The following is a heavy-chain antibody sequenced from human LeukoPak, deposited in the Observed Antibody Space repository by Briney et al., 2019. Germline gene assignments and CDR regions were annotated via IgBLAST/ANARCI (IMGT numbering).Heavy chain of an antibody. Sequence: PGGSLRLSCAASGFTFNYFWMHWVRQVPGKGPGWVSGINNDGTATYYADSVKGRFTISRDNAKNTVYLQMNGLRAEDTSVYFCATVSEYWGQGILVTVSS. CDR2: INNDGTAT. CDR1: GFTFNYFW. CDR3: ATVSEY. J-gene: IGHJ4*02. V-gene: IGHV3-74*01.